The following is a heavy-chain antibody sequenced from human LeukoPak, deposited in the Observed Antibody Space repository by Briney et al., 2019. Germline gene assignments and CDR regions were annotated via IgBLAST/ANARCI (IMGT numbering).Heavy chain of an antibody. J-gene: IGHJ6*02. CDR3: ARAAAGHPYYYYYGMDV. CDR2: INPNSGGT. V-gene: IGHV1-2*04. Sequence: ASVKVSCNASGYTFTGYYMHWVRQAPGQGLEWMGWINPNSGGTNYAQKFQGWVTTTRDTSISTAYMELSRLRSDDTAVYYCARAAAGHPYYYYYGMDVWGQGTTVTVSS. CDR1: GYTFTGYY. D-gene: IGHD6-13*01.